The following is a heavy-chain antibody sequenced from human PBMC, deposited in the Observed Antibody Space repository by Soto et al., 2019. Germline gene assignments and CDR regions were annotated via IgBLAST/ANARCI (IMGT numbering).Heavy chain of an antibody. J-gene: IGHJ4*02. CDR1: GFTFSSYA. CDR2: ISGSGGSI. D-gene: IGHD2-15*01. V-gene: IGHV3-23*01. CDR3: DKDRSVVEGLGY. Sequence: EVQLLESGGGLVQPGGSLRLSCAASGFTFSSYAMSWVRQAPGKGLEWFSAISGSGGSIYYADSLKGRFTISRDKSKNTLYLQMNTVRAEATAVYYCDKDRSVVEGLGYCGQGTLVTVSS.